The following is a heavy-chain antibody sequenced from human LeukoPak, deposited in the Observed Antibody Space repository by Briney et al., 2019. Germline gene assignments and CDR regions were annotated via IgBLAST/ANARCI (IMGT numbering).Heavy chain of an antibody. V-gene: IGHV3-74*01. Sequence: GGSLRLSCAASGFTFSSHLMHWVRQAPGKGLVWVSRISSDGTYTNYADSVRGRFTISRDNAKNTLYLQMNSLRAEDTAVYYCARGAQSYDFWSGYYFDYWGQGTLVTVSS. J-gene: IGHJ4*02. CDR1: GFTFSSHL. D-gene: IGHD3-3*01. CDR3: ARGAQSYDFWSGYYFDY. CDR2: ISSDGTYT.